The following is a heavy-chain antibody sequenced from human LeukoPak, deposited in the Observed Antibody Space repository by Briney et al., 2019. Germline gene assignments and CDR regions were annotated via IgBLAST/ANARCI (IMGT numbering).Heavy chain of an antibody. CDR3: ARDTVGATPGFDY. Sequence: ASVKVSCKASGYTFTSYYMHWVRQAPGQGLEWMGRINPNSGGTNYAQKFQGRVTMTRDTSISTAYMELSRLRSDDTAVYYCARDTVGATPGFDYWGQGTLVTVSS. J-gene: IGHJ4*02. CDR2: INPNSGGT. CDR1: GYTFTSYY. V-gene: IGHV1-2*06. D-gene: IGHD1-26*01.